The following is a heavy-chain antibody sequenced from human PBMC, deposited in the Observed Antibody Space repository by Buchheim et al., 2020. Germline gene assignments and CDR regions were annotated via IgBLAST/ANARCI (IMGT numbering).Heavy chain of an antibody. J-gene: IGHJ6*02. V-gene: IGHV3-7*01. CDR1: GFTFSSYW. CDR3: ERRIVSQDFWSSYYPWYYYGMDV. CDR2: IKQDGREK. Sequence: EVQLVESGGGLVQPGGSLRLSCAASGFTFSSYWMSWVRQAPGKGLEWVANIKQDGREKYYVDSVKGRFTISRDNAKNSLYLQVSSPSAEDKAVYYRERRIVSQDFWSSYYPWYYYGMDVWGQGT. D-gene: IGHD3-3*01.